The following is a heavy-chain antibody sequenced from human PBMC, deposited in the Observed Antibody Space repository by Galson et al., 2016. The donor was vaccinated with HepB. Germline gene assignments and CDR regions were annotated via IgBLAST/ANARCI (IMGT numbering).Heavy chain of an antibody. CDR1: GFTFSSYG. CDR3: AKDDDDYNDAFDI. V-gene: IGHV3-30*18. J-gene: IGHJ3*02. CDR2: MIYDGSKQ. D-gene: IGHD5-24*01. Sequence: SLRLSCAASGFTFSSYGMHWVRQAPGKGLEWVALMIYDGSKQYYADSVKGRFTISRDNSKNTLYLQMNSLRAEDTAVYYCAKDDDDYNDAFDIWGQGTMVTVSS.